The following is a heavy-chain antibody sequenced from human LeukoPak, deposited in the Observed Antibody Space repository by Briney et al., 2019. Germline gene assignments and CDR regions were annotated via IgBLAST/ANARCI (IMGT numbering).Heavy chain of an antibody. V-gene: IGHV3-9*01. Sequence: QTGGSLRLSCAASGFTFDDYAMHWVRQAPGKGLEWVSDIGWNSGSIGYADSVKGRFTISRDNARNSLYLQMNSLRAEDTALYYCARARGYYYGMDVWGQGTTVTVSS. CDR3: ARARGYYYGMDV. D-gene: IGHD6-6*01. J-gene: IGHJ6*02. CDR1: GFTFDDYA. CDR2: IGWNSGSI.